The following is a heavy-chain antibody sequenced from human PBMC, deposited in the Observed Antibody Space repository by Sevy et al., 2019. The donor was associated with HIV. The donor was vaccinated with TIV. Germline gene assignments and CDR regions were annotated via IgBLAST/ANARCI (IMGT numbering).Heavy chain of an antibody. CDR2: IPSTGINT. CDR3: ARGWPITF. Sequence: GGSLRLSCTASGFIFNTQAMTWVRQAPGKGLEWVSTIPSTGINTFYANSVKGRFSISRDNAMSTVYLQVNSLRAEDTALYYCARGWPITFWGQGTLVTVSS. J-gene: IGHJ4*02. D-gene: IGHD3-10*01. V-gene: IGHV3-23*01. CDR1: GFIFNTQA.